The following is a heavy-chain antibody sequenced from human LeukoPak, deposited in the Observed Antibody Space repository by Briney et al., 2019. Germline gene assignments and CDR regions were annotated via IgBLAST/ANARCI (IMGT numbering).Heavy chain of an antibody. CDR2: IYYSGST. J-gene: IGHJ4*02. CDR3: ARRRSNSGSYDY. D-gene: IGHD1-26*01. V-gene: IGHV4-59*08. CDR1: GGSISNYY. Sequence: PSETLSLTCTVSGGSISNYYWSWIRQPPGKGLEWIGHIYYSGSTKYNPSLKSRVTISVDTAKTQFSLKLSSVTAADTAVYYCARRRSNSGSYDYWGRGTLVTVSS.